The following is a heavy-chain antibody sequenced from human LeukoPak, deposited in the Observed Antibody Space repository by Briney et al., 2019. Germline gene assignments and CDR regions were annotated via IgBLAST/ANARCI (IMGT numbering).Heavy chain of an antibody. CDR2: IYYTGCT. V-gene: IGHV4-31*03. Sequence: SETLSLTCTVSGGSISSGGYYWSWIRQHPGKGLEWIGYIYYTGCTYYNPTLKSRVTISIDTSKNQFSLKLSSVTAADTAVYYCARDRGGGGLTWFGGPWGQGTLVTVSS. CDR3: ARDRGGGGLTWFGGP. CDR1: GGSISSGGYY. J-gene: IGHJ5*02. D-gene: IGHD2-15*01.